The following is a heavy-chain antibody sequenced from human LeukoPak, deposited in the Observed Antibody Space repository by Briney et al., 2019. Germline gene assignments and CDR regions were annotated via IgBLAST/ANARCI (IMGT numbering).Heavy chain of an antibody. CDR3: AKGHVGAIGGFDY. J-gene: IGHJ4*02. D-gene: IGHD1-26*01. CDR2: ISGSGGST. CDR1: GFTFSSYA. V-gene: IGHV3-23*01. Sequence: GGSLRLSCAASGFTFSSYAMSWVRQAPGKGLEWVSAISGSGGSTYYADSVKGRFTISRDNSKNTLYLQMNSLRAEDTAVYYRAKGHVGAIGGFDYWGQGTLVTVSS.